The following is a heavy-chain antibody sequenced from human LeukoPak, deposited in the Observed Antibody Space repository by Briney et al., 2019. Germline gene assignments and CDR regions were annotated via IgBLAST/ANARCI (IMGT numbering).Heavy chain of an antibody. J-gene: IGHJ4*02. CDR2: ISGSGGST. V-gene: IGHV3-23*01. CDR1: GCTFSSYA. D-gene: IGHD3-22*01. CDR3: AKQGGTMIVVYYFDY. Sequence: GGSLRLSCAASGCTFSSYAMTWVRQAPGKGLEWVSTISGSGGSTYYADSVKGRFTVSRDNSKNTLYLQMNSLRAEDTALYYCAKQGGTMIVVYYFDYWGQGTLVTVSS.